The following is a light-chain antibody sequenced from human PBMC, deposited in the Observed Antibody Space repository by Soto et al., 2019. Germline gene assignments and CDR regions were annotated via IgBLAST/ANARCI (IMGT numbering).Light chain of an antibody. CDR2: DAS. CDR1: QSVSSY. J-gene: IGKJ2*01. V-gene: IGKV3-11*01. Sequence: EIVLTQSPATLSLSPGDRATLSCRASQSVSSYLAWYQQKPGQAPRLLIYDASNRATGIPARFSRSGSGTDFTLTISSLEPEDFAVYYCQQRSNWPPYTFGQETKLEIK. CDR3: QQRSNWPPYT.